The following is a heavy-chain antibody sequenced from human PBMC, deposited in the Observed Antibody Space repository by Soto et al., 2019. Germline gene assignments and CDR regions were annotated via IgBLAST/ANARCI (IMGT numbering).Heavy chain of an antibody. Sequence: GGSLRLSCAASGFTFNTYGMHWVRQAPGKGLEWVAVISYDGSDKFYADSVKGRFTISRDNSKNALYLQMSSLRPEDTAIYYCAKSPNFYCSSPNCYKYYFDYWGQGTLVTVSS. D-gene: IGHD2-2*02. CDR2: ISYDGSDK. CDR3: AKSPNFYCSSPNCYKYYFDY. J-gene: IGHJ4*02. V-gene: IGHV3-30*18. CDR1: GFTFNTYG.